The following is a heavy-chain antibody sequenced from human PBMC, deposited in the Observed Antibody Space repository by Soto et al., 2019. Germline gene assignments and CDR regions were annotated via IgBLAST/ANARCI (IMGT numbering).Heavy chain of an antibody. V-gene: IGHV4-59*01. CDR2: IYYSGST. CDR3: ARWEGLGFDY. J-gene: IGHJ4*02. D-gene: IGHD1-26*01. CDR1: GGSISSYY. Sequence: QVQLQESGPGLVKPSETLSLTCTVSGGSISSYYWSWIRQPPGKGLECIGYIYYSGSTNYNPSLKSRVTISVDTSKNQFSLKLSSVTAADTAVYYCARWEGLGFDYWGQGTLVTVSS.